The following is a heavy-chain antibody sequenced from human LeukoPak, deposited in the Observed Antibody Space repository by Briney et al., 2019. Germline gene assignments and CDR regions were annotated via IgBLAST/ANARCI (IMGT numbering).Heavy chain of an antibody. CDR3: ARGRYSYGWNDS. CDR2: ISGSGST. Sequence: SETLSLTCTVSGGSVGTSAYYWNWIRQHPGKGLEWIGSISGSGSTLYNPSLKSRVTISSDTSKNQFSLKLTSVTAADMAVYYCARGRYSYGWNDSWGQGTLVTVSS. J-gene: IGHJ5*01. D-gene: IGHD3-16*02. CDR1: GGSVGTSAYY. V-gene: IGHV4-31*03.